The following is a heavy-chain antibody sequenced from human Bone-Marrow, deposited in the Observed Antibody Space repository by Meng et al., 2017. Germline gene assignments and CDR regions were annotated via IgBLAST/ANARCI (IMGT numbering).Heavy chain of an antibody. CDR1: GGSISSYY. J-gene: IGHJ4*02. D-gene: IGHD3-22*01. V-gene: IGHV4-4*07. CDR3: ARDAYYDSSGYYFYFDY. CDR2: IYTSGST. Sequence: QVRLQESGPGLVKPSETLSLTCTVSGGSISSYYWSWIRQPAGKGLEWIGRIYTSGSTNYNPSLKSRVTMSVDTSKNQFSLKLSSVTAADTAVYYCARDAYYDSSGYYFYFDYWGQGTLVTVSS.